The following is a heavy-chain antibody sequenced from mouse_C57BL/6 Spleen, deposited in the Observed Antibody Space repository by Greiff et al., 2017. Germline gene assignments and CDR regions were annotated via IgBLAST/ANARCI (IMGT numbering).Heavy chain of an antibody. Sequence: EVKLVESGGGLVQPKGSLKLSCAASGFSFNTYAMNWVRQAPGQGLEWVARIRSKSNNYATYYADSVKDRFTISRDDSESMLYLQMNNLKTEDTAMYYCVYDGYYECAYWGQGTLVTVSA. V-gene: IGHV10-1*01. CDR2: IRSKSNNYAT. CDR1: GFSFNTYA. D-gene: IGHD2-3*01. CDR3: VYDGYYECAY. J-gene: IGHJ3*01.